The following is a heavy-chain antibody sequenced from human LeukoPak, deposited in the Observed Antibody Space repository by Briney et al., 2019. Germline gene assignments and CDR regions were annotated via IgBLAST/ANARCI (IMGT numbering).Heavy chain of an antibody. CDR2: IYTSGST. CDR3: ARHIPFWSGPYSGLYYFDY. D-gene: IGHD3-3*01. Sequence: SETLSLTCTVSGGSISSYYWSWIRQPAGKGLEWIGRIYTSGSTNYNPSLKSRVTMSVDTSKNQFSLKLSSVTAADTAVYYCARHIPFWSGPYSGLYYFDYWGQGTLVTVSS. CDR1: GGSISSYY. V-gene: IGHV4-4*07. J-gene: IGHJ4*02.